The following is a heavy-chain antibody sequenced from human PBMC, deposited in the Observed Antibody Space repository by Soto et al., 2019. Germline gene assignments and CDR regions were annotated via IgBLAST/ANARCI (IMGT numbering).Heavy chain of an antibody. J-gene: IGHJ6*03. CDR1: SGSISSSSYF. V-gene: IGHV4-39*02. CDR2: IYYSGST. Sequence: SETLSLTCTVSSGSISSSSYFLGWIRQPPGKGLEWIGNIYYSGSTYYNPSLKSRVTISVDTSKNHFSLKLNSVTAADTAVYYCARVLRDYPFYYYYMDVWGKGTTVTVS. CDR3: ARVLRDYPFYYYYMDV. D-gene: IGHD4-17*01.